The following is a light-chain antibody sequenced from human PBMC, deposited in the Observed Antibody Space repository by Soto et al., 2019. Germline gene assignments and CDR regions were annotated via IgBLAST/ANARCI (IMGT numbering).Light chain of an antibody. CDR1: QSVDTW. V-gene: IGKV1-5*03. CDR2: RAS. Sequence: DIQLTQAPSSLSASVGDRVTITCRASQSVDTWLAWYQQKPGKAPNLLISRASTLKSGFPSRFSGSGSGTEFILTINNLHPDDFATYYCQQYRHYSRTFGQGTKVEI. J-gene: IGKJ1*01. CDR3: QQYRHYSRT.